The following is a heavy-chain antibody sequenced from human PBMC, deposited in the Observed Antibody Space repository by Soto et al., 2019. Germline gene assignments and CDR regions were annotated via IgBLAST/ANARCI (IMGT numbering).Heavy chain of an antibody. CDR3: ARGSRIAAAGTFDY. V-gene: IGHV4-59*01. D-gene: IGHD6-13*01. CDR2: IYYSGST. CDR1: GGSISSYY. J-gene: IGHJ4*02. Sequence: SETLSLTCTVSGGSISSYYWSWIRQPPGKGLEWIGYIYYSGSTNYNPSLKSRVTISVDTSKNQFSLKLSSVTAADTAVYYCARGSRIAAAGTFDYWGQGTLVTVS.